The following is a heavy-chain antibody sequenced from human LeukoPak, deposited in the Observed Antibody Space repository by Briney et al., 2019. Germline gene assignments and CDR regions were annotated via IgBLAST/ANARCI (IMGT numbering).Heavy chain of an antibody. CDR2: INHSGST. Sequence: SETLSLTCAVYGGSFSGYYWSWIRQPPGKGLEWIGEINHSGSTNYNPSLKSRVTISVDTSKNQFSLKRSSVTAADPGVYYCAGGREGSRKYYYSGMAVWGQGPRVTVSS. J-gene: IGHJ6*02. V-gene: IGHV4-34*01. CDR1: GGSFSGYY. CDR3: AGGREGSRKYYYSGMAV. D-gene: IGHD3-10*01.